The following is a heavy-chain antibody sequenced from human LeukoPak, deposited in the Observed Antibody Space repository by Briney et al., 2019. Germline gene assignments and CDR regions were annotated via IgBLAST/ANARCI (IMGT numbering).Heavy chain of an antibody. V-gene: IGHV4-39*07. CDR1: GGSISSVNYY. Sequence: PSETLSLTCTVSGGSISSVNYYWGWIRQPPGKGLEWIGSIYYSGTTYYNPSLKSRVTISVDTSKNQFSLKLSSVTAADTAVYYCARLRARPYSLLWFENNWFDPWGQGTLVTVSS. CDR3: ARLRARPYSLLWFENNWFDP. J-gene: IGHJ5*02. D-gene: IGHD3-10*01. CDR2: IYYSGTT.